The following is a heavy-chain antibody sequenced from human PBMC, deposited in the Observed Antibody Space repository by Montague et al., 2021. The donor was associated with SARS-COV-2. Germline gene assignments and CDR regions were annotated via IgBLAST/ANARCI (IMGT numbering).Heavy chain of an antibody. CDR1: GGSISSSSYY. CDR3: ARRERLLWFGELFFAFDI. V-gene: IGHV4-39*01. D-gene: IGHD3-10*01. Sequence: SETLSLTCTVSGGSISSSSYYWGWIRQPPGKGLEWIGSIYYSGSTYYNPSLKSRVTISVDTSKNQFSQKLSSVTAADTAVYYCARRERLLWFGELFFAFDIWGQGTMVTVSS. CDR2: IYYSGST. J-gene: IGHJ3*02.